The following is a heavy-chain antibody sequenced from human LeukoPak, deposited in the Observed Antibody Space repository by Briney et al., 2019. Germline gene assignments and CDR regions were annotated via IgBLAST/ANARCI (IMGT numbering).Heavy chain of an antibody. D-gene: IGHD3-3*01. CDR3: AKTYYDFWSGYAREAYY. CDR2: ISGSGGST. V-gene: IGHV3-23*01. Sequence: GGSLRLSCAASGFTFSSYAMSWVRQAPGKGLEWVSAISGSGGSTYYADSVKGRFTISRDNSKNTLYLQMNSLRAEDTAVYYCAKTYYDFWSGYAREAYYWGQGTLVTVSS. J-gene: IGHJ4*02. CDR1: GFTFSSYA.